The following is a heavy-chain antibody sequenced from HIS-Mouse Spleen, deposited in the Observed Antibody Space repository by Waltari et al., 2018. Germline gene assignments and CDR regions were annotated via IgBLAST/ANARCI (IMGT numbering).Heavy chain of an antibody. Sequence: QVQLQESGPGLVKPSQTLSLPCTVSGGPISSGGYYWSWIRQHPGKGLEWIGYIYYSGSTYYNPSLKSRVTISVDTSKNQFSLKLSSVTAADTAVYYCARAPIRGYWYFDLWGRGTLVTVSS. J-gene: IGHJ2*01. CDR3: ARAPIRGYWYFDL. D-gene: IGHD3-16*01. CDR1: GGPISSGGYY. CDR2: IYYSGST. V-gene: IGHV4-31*03.